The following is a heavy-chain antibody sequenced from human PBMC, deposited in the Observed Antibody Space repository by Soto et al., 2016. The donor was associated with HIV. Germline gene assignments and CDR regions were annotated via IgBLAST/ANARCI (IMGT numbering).Heavy chain of an antibody. Sequence: VQLQQWGAGLLKPSETLSLTCAVYGGSFSGYYWSWIRRPPGKGLEWIGEISHSGSTNYNPSLKSRVTISLDTSKNQFSLKLNSVTAADTAVYYCARDYYGSGRFDPWGQGTLVTVSS. V-gene: IGHV4-34*01. CDR3: ARDYYGSGRFDP. CDR2: ISHSGST. CDR1: GGSFSGYY. J-gene: IGHJ5*02. D-gene: IGHD3-10*01.